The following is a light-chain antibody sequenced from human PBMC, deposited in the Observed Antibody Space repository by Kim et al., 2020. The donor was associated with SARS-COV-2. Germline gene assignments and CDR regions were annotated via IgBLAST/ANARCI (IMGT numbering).Light chain of an antibody. Sequence: PPGERATLSCRASDTVSTTYLAWYQHEPGQAPRLLIYSTSYRATDIPDRFSGTGSGTDFTLTINRLEPEDFAVYYCQQFGRPPKTFGQGTKVDIK. J-gene: IGKJ1*01. V-gene: IGKV3-20*01. CDR2: STS. CDR3: QQFGRPPKT. CDR1: DTVSTTY.